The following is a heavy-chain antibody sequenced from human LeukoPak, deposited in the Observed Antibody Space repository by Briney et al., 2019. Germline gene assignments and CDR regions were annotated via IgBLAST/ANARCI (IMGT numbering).Heavy chain of an antibody. J-gene: IGHJ5*02. Sequence: SETLSLTCTVSGGSISSYYWSWIRQPAGKGLEWIGRIYTSGSTNYNPSLKSRVTISVDTSKNQFSLKLSSVTAADTAAYYCARDVSATVTTVWFDPWGQGTLVTVSS. D-gene: IGHD4-17*01. V-gene: IGHV4-4*07. CDR3: ARDVSATVTTVWFDP. CDR1: GGSISSYY. CDR2: IYTSGST.